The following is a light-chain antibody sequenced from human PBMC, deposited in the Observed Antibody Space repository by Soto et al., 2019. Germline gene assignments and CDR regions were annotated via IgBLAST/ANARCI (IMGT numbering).Light chain of an antibody. V-gene: IGLV2-18*02. CDR2: EVN. J-gene: IGLJ1*01. CDR3: SSYISSITSHV. CDR1: TRDFAIHNS. Sequence: QSALTQPPSVSGSPGQSVTISCTGSTRDFAIHNSVSWYQQAPGSAPRLIIYEVNNRPSGVPDRFSESTSGNTASLTISGLRPEDEADYYCSSYISSITSHVFGTGTKVTVL.